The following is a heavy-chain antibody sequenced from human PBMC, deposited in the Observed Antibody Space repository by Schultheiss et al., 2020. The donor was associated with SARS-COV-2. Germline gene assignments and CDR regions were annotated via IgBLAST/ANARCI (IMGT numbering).Heavy chain of an antibody. V-gene: IGHV4-4*02. CDR2: INHSGST. CDR3: ARGANYGDHPWWY. D-gene: IGHD4-17*01. J-gene: IGHJ4*02. CDR1: GGSISSNNW. Sequence: SQTLSLTCDVSGGSISSNNWWSWVRQPPGKGLEWIGEINHSGSTNYNPSLKSRVTISVDTSKNQFSLKLSSVTAADTAVYYCARGANYGDHPWWYWGQGTLVTVSS.